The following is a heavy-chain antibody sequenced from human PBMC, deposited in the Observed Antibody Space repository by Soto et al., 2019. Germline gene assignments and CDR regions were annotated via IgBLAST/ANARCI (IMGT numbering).Heavy chain of an antibody. CDR3: ARAFNIAVAEMWYYGMDV. CDR1: GGTFSSYA. CDR2: IIPIFGTA. D-gene: IGHD6-19*01. J-gene: IGHJ6*02. V-gene: IGHV1-69*05. Sequence: SVKVSCKASGGTFSSYAISWVRQAPGQGLEWMGGIIPIFGTANYAQKLQGRVTMTTDTSTSTAYMELRSLRSDDTAVYYCARAFNIAVAEMWYYGMDVWGQGTTVTVSS.